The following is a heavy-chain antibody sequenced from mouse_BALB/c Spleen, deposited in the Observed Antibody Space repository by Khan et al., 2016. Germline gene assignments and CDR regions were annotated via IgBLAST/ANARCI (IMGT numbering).Heavy chain of an antibody. Sequence: EVQLQESGAELVKPGASVKLSCTASGFNIKDTYMHWVKQRPEQGLEWIGKIDPANGNTKYDPNFQGKATITAATSSNTAYLQLSSLTSEDTAVYYCARAYYEYGFAYWGQGTLVTVSA. J-gene: IGHJ3*01. CDR1: GFNIKDTY. V-gene: IGHV14-3*02. CDR3: ARAYYEYGFAY. CDR2: IDPANGNT. D-gene: IGHD2-4*01.